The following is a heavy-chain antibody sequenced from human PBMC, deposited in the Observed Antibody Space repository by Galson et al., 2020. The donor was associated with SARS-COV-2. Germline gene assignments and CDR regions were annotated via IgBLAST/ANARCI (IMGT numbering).Heavy chain of an antibody. Sequence: SETLSLTCAVSGGSISSGGYSWSWIRQSPGKGLEWIGYIYHSGSTYYNPSLKSRVTISVDRSKNQFSLKLSSVTAADTAVYYCARGLQGLFDPWGQGTLVTVSS. CDR2: IYHSGST. J-gene: IGHJ5*02. V-gene: IGHV4-30-2*06. CDR1: GGSISSGGYS. CDR3: ARGLQGLFDP.